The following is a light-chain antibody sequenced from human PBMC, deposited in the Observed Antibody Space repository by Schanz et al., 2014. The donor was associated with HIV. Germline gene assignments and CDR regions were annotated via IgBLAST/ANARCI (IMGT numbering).Light chain of an antibody. CDR3: ISYTSDTVL. CDR2: DGS. J-gene: IGLJ2*01. Sequence: QSALTQPASVSGSPGQSITISCTGTSSDVGADNSVSWFQQHPGKAPQLMIYDGSSRPSGVSNRFSGSKSDNTASLTISGLQPEDEADYYCISYTSDTVLFGGGTKLTVL. CDR1: SSDVGADNS. V-gene: IGLV2-14*03.